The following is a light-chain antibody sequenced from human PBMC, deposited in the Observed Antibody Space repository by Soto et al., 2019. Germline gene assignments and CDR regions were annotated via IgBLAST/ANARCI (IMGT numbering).Light chain of an antibody. V-gene: IGKV3-20*01. CDR3: QQYGSSPPYT. CDR2: GAS. Sequence: EIVLTQSPGTLSLSPGERATLSCRASHSVSSSYLAWYQQKCGQAPRLLIYGASSRATGIPDRFSGSGSGPDFTLTISRLEPEDFAVYYCQQYGSSPPYTFGQGTKLEIK. J-gene: IGKJ2*01. CDR1: HSVSSSY.